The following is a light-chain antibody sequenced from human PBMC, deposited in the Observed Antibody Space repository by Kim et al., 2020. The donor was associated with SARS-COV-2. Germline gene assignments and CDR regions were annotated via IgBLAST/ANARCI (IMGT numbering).Light chain of an antibody. J-gene: IGLJ2*01. CDR1: QLGSKY. CDR3: QAWDRGVV. V-gene: IGLV3-1*01. CDR2: QDS. Sequence: SYELTQPPSVSVSPGQSASITCFGDQLGSKYVCWYQQRPGQSPVLVIFQDSQRPSGIPERFSGSNSGDTATLTISGTQPMDEGDYYCQAWDRGVVFGGATQLTVL.